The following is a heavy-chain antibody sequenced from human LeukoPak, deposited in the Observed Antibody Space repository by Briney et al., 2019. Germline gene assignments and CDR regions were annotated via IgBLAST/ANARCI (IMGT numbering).Heavy chain of an antibody. Sequence: GGSLRLSCAASGFTFDDYAMHWVRQAPGKGLEWVSGISWNSGSIGYADSVKGRFTISRDSAKNSLYLQMNSLRAEDTALYYCAKDDSSGGKGYFDYWGQGTLVTVSS. J-gene: IGHJ4*02. V-gene: IGHV3-9*01. CDR3: AKDDSSGGKGYFDY. D-gene: IGHD6-19*01. CDR2: ISWNSGSI. CDR1: GFTFDDYA.